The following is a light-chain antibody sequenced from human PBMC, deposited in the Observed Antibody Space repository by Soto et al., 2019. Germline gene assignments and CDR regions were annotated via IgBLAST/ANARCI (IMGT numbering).Light chain of an antibody. Sequence: IWLTQSQATLSLSPGERATLSCSASPSVTNDLAWYQQKPGQPPRLLSYGAFNRAAGIPARFSGSGSGTDFTLTISSLAPEDSAVYYCQQRNIWPPVTVGQGTRLEIK. CDR3: QQRNIWPPVT. CDR1: PSVTND. CDR2: GAF. J-gene: IGKJ5*01. V-gene: IGKV3-11*01.